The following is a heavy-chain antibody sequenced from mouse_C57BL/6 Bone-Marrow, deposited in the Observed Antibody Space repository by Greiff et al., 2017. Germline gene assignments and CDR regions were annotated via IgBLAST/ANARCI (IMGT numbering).Heavy chain of an antibody. D-gene: IGHD2-4*01. CDR3: ARIAYDYLAWFAY. CDR1: GFSLRTFGMG. V-gene: IGHV8-8*01. J-gene: IGHJ3*01. Sequence: QVTLKESGPGILQPSQTLSLTCSFSGFSLRTFGMGVGWIRQPSGKGLEWLAHIWLDDDKYYNPALKSRLTISKDTSKNQASLKIANVDTADTATYYCARIAYDYLAWFAYWGQGTLVTVSA. CDR2: IWLDDDK.